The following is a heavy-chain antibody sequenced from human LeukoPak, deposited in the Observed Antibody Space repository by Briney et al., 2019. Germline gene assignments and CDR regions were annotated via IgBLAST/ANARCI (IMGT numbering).Heavy chain of an antibody. CDR2: IRDDGSDT. V-gene: IGHV3-30*02. D-gene: IGHD6-19*01. Sequence: GGSLRLSCAASGFTFNDYAMYWVRQSPGRGLEWVALIRDDGSDTYHADSVKGRFAISRDNSKNTVFLRMDSLRGKDSAIYYCAKSDGHGTGYGFHIWGQGTMVTVSS. J-gene: IGHJ3*02. CDR3: AKSDGHGTGYGFHI. CDR1: GFTFNDYA.